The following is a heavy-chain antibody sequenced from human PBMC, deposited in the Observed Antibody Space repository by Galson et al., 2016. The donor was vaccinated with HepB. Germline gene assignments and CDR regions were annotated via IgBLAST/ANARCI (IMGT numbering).Heavy chain of an antibody. Sequence: TLSLTCTVSGGSISSGVYYWSWVRQHPGKGLEWIGYIHYTGGTYYNPSLKSRVTITVDRSKTQLSLRLTSVTAADTAVYYCVRAPDYRGQGTLVTVSS. J-gene: IGHJ4*02. CDR2: IHYTGGT. V-gene: IGHV4-31*03. CDR1: GGSISSGVYY. CDR3: VRAPDY.